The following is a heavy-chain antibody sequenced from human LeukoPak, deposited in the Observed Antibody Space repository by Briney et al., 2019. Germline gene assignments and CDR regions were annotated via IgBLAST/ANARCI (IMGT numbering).Heavy chain of an antibody. Sequence: GGSLRLSCAASGFSFSSFAMSWVRQAPGKGLECVSAIGVSGTTYHADSVKGRFTNSRDSSKNTVYIQMSDVTDEATAVHYCARQDTAGKYWGSDYWGQGTLVTVSS. CDR1: GFSFSSFA. CDR2: IGVSGTT. CDR3: ARQDTAGKYWGSDY. V-gene: IGHV3-23*01. J-gene: IGHJ4*02. D-gene: IGHD7-27*01.